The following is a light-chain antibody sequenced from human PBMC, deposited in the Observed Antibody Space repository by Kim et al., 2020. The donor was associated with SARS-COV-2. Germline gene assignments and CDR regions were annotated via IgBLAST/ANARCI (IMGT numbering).Light chain of an antibody. CDR1: SSSIGAGYD. CDR3: QSYDSSLSGSGV. CDR2: GNS. V-gene: IGLV1-40*01. J-gene: IGLJ1*01. Sequence: RVTTDWTGSSSSIGAGYDVHWYQQLPGTAPKLPIYGNSNRPSGVPDRFSGSKSGTSASLAITGLQAEDEADYDGQSYDSSLSGSGVFGTGTKVTVL.